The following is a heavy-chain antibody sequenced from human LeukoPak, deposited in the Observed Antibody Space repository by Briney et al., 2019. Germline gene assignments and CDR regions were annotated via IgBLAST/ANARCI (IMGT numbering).Heavy chain of an antibody. D-gene: IGHD3-22*01. Sequence: SETLSLTCTVSGGSISSYYWSWIRQPAGKGLEWIGRIYTSGSTNYNPSLKSRVTMSVDTSKNQFSLKLSSVTAADTAVYYCARNKNYYDSSGYFDYWGQGTLVTVSS. CDR2: IYTSGST. J-gene: IGHJ4*02. CDR3: ARNKNYYDSSGYFDY. V-gene: IGHV4-4*07. CDR1: GGSISSYY.